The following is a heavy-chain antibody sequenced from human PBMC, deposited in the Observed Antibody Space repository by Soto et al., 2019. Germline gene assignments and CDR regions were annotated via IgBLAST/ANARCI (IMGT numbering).Heavy chain of an antibody. CDR3: ARNYMTIRRTMVRRADDY. V-gene: IGHV4-31*03. D-gene: IGHD3-10*01. Sequence: QVQLQESGPGLVKPSQTLSLTCTVSGGSISSGGYYWSWIRQHPGKGLEWIGYIYYSGSTYYNPFLQIRVTTAVDTANNPFSLKLSSVTAADTAVYYCARNYMTIRRTMVRRADDYWGQGTLVTVSS. J-gene: IGHJ4*02. CDR1: GGSISSGGYY. CDR2: IYYSGST.